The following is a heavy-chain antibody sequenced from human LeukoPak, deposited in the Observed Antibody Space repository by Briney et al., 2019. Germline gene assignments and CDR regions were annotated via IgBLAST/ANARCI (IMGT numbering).Heavy chain of an antibody. CDR1: GFTFSSYA. V-gene: IGHV3-23*01. D-gene: IGHD4-11*01. CDR2: INGGGVNT. CDR3: AKDLYSNYGPADY. Sequence: GGTLRLSCAASGFTFSSYAMSWVRQAPGKGLEWVSTINGGGVNTHYADSVGGRFTISRDNSKNTLFLQMNSLRDEDTAVYYCAKDLYSNYGPADYWGQGNLVTVSS. J-gene: IGHJ4*02.